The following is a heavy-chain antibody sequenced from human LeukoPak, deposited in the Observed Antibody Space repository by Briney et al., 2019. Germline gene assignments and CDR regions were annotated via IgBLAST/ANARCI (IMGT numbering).Heavy chain of an antibody. CDR3: ARGHWYYYDSSGYYRKLYYFDY. V-gene: IGHV4-34*01. J-gene: IGHJ4*02. CDR1: GGSFSGYY. Sequence: PSETLSLTCAVYGGSFSGYYWSWIRQPPGKGREWIGEINHSGSTNYNPSLKSRVTISVDTSKNQFSLKLSSVTAADTAVYYCARGHWYYYDSSGYYRKLYYFDYWGQGTLVTVSS. D-gene: IGHD3-22*01. CDR2: INHSGST.